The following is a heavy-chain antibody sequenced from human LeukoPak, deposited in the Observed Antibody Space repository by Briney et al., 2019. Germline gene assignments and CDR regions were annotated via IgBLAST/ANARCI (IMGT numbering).Heavy chain of an antibody. D-gene: IGHD1-26*01. J-gene: IGHJ4*02. CDR1: GFTFSDYY. V-gene: IGHV3-7*01. CDR3: ARDKVVGATLFDY. Sequence: GGSLRLSCAASGFTFSDYYMSWIRQAPGKGLEWVANIKQDGSERYSVDSVKGRFTISRDNAKNALYLQMNSLRAEDTAVYYCARDKVVGATLFDYWGQGALVTVSS. CDR2: IKQDGSER.